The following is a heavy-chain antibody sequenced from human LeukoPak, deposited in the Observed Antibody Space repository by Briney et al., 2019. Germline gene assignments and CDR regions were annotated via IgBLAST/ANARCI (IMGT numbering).Heavy chain of an antibody. CDR2: IYTSGST. CDR3: AVGGVTTADY. CDR1: GYSISSGYY. D-gene: IGHD4-17*01. V-gene: IGHV4-4*07. Sequence: SETLSLTCAVSGYSISSGYYWSWIRQPAGKGLEWIGRIYTSGSTNYNPSLKSRVTMSVDTSKNQFSLKLSSVTAADTAVYYCAVGGVTTADYWGQGTLVTVSS. J-gene: IGHJ4*02.